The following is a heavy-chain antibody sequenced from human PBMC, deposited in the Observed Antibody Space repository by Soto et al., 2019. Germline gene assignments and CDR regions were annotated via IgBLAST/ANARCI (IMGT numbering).Heavy chain of an antibody. J-gene: IGHJ6*02. Sequence: QVQLVESGGGVVRPGRSLRLSCAASGFTFSRYGRHWVRQAPGEGLEWLSLMSYDGSDKWYADSVKGRFTISRDNSKNTLYLQMNSLRGEDTAVYYCAKGYEISPPIASGWYSNCYYGMDVWGQGTTVTVSS. CDR1: GFTFSRYG. V-gene: IGHV3-30*18. CDR3: AKGYEISPPIASGWYSNCYYGMDV. D-gene: IGHD6-19*01. CDR2: MSYDGSDK.